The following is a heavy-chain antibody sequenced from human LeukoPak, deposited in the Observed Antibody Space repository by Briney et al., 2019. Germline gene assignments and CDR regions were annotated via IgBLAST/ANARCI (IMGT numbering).Heavy chain of an antibody. V-gene: IGHV4-39*01. Sequence: SETLSLTCTVSGGSISSSSYYWGWIRQPPGKGLEWIGSIYYSGSTHYNPSLKSRVTISVDTSKNQFSLNLSSVTAADTAVYYCATYFYDRSKLDAFDIWGQGTMVTVSS. CDR1: GGSISSSSYY. D-gene: IGHD3-22*01. CDR3: ATYFYDRSKLDAFDI. CDR2: IYYSGST. J-gene: IGHJ3*02.